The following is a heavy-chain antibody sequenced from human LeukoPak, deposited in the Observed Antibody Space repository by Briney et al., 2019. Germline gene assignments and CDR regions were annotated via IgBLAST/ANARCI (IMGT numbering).Heavy chain of an antibody. CDR3: ARDLWGVGFDI. J-gene: IGHJ3*02. V-gene: IGHV3-66*01. CDR1: GFTVSSNY. D-gene: IGHD1-26*01. Sequence: GGSLRLSCAASGFTVSSNYMSWVRQAPGKRLEWVSIIYSGGRTYYADSVNGRFTISRDNSKNTLYLQMNSLRAEDTAVYYCARDLWGVGFDIWGQGTVVTVSS. CDR2: IYSGGRT.